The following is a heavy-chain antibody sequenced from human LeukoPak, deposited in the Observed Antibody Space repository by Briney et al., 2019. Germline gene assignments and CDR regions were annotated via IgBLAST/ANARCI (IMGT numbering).Heavy chain of an antibody. CDR3: AKEGYCSGGSCSDRADY. V-gene: IGHV3-23*03. CDR1: GFTFSSYG. D-gene: IGHD2-15*01. CDR2: IYSGGST. J-gene: IGHJ4*02. Sequence: GGSLRLSCAASGFTFSSYGMSWVRQAPGKGLEWVSVIYSGGSTYYADSVKGRFTISRDNSKNTLYLQMNSLRAEDTAVYYCAKEGYCSGGSCSDRADYWGQGTLVTVSS.